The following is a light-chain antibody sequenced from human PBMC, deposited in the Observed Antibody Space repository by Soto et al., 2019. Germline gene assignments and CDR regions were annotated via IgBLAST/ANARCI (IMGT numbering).Light chain of an antibody. CDR2: GTS. Sequence: EVVMTQSPATLSVSLGERATLSCRASQSVGSNLAWYQQKPGQAPRLLIHGTSTRATGIPARFSGSGSGTESTLTINSLQSEDFAVYYCQPYNNWPLTFGGGTKVDIK. CDR1: QSVGSN. CDR3: QPYNNWPLT. V-gene: IGKV3-15*01. J-gene: IGKJ4*01.